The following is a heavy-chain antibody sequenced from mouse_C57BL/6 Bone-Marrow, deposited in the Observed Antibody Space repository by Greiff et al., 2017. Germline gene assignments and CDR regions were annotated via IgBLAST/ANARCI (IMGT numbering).Heavy chain of an antibody. V-gene: IGHV1-26*01. CDR3: ASYDWFAY. J-gene: IGHJ3*01. CDR1: GYTFTDYY. CDR2: INPNNGGT. D-gene: IGHD2-12*01. Sequence: VQLKQSGPELVKPGASVKISCKASGYTFTDYYMNWVKQSHGKSLEWIGDINPNNGGTSYNQKFKGKATLTVDKSSSTAYMELRSLTSEDSAVYYCASYDWFAYWGQGTLVTVSA.